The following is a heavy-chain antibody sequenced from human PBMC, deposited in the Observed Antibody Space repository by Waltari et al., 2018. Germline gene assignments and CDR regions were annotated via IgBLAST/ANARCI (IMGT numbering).Heavy chain of an antibody. CDR3: AKDLLGGYYYDSSGYYPGVTFDI. CDR2: ISWNSGSI. CDR1: GGSISSGDYY. D-gene: IGHD3-22*01. J-gene: IGHJ3*02. V-gene: IGHV3-9*01. Sequence: VQLQESGPGLVKPSQTLSLTCTVSGGSISSGDYYWSWIRQPPGKGLEWVSGISWNSGSIGYADSVKGRFTISRDNAKNSLYLQMNSLRAEDTALYYCAKDLLGGYYYDSSGYYPGVTFDIWGQGTMVTVSS.